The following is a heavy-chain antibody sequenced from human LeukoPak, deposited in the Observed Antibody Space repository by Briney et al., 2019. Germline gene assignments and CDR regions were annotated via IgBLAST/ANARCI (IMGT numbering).Heavy chain of an antibody. J-gene: IGHJ4*02. V-gene: IGHV3-30-3*01. CDR1: GFTFDNFA. CDR2: ISYDGTTK. Sequence: GRSLRLSCAASGFTFDNFALHWVRQAPGKGLEWVALISYDGTTKFYADSVRGRFTVSRDNSENTLYLEMNSLRLEDTAVYYCARGPLSGYEDYWGQGILVAVSS. D-gene: IGHD5-12*01. CDR3: ARGPLSGYEDY.